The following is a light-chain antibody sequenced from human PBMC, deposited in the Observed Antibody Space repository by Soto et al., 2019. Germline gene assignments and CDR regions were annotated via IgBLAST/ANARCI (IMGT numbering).Light chain of an antibody. V-gene: IGKV3-15*01. CDR1: QTITSD. Sequence: EIVMTQSPATLSLSPGERATLSCRASQTITSDLAWYQQKPGQAPRLLIHDASTRATGVPARLSGSGSGTDFALPINNLHTEDFALYCCQQYKSWPLLFSQGTKVEI. CDR3: QQYKSWPLL. J-gene: IGKJ1*01. CDR2: DAS.